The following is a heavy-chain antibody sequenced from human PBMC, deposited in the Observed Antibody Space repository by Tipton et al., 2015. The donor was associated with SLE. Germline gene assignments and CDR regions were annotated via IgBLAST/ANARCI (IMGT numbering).Heavy chain of an antibody. CDR2: INHSGST. Sequence: TLSLTCTVSGGSVSSYYWSWIRQPPGKGLEWIGEINHSGSTNYSPSLKSRVTIPVDTSKNQFSLKLTSVTAADTAVYYCARAPGLERSYYYYYYMDVWGKGTPVTVSS. D-gene: IGHD1-1*01. CDR3: ARAPGLERSYYYYYYMDV. J-gene: IGHJ6*03. V-gene: IGHV4-34*01. CDR1: GGSVSSYY.